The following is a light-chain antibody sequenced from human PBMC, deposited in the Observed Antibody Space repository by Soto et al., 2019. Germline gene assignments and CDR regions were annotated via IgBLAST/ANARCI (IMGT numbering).Light chain of an antibody. Sequence: EIVLTQSPATLSLSPGERATLSCRASQSVSSYLAWYQQRPGQAPRLLIYDASNRATGIPVRFSVSGSGTDFTLTISSLEPEDFAVYYCQQRSNWPLTFGGGTKVEIK. CDR3: QQRSNWPLT. CDR1: QSVSSY. V-gene: IGKV3-11*01. CDR2: DAS. J-gene: IGKJ4*01.